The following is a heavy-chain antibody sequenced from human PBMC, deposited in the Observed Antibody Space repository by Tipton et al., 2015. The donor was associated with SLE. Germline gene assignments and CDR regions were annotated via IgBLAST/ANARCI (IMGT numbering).Heavy chain of an antibody. CDR3: TRECPLEWLPYFDY. CDR1: GYTFTGYY. J-gene: IGHJ4*02. Sequence: QLVQSGAEVKKPGASVRVSCQASGYTFTGYYMHWVRQAPGQGLEWMGRINPNSGGTNYAQEFQGRVTMTRDTSTRTAYMELTRLRSDDTAVYYCTRECPLEWLPYFDYWGQGTLVTVSS. CDR2: INPNSGGT. D-gene: IGHD3-3*01. V-gene: IGHV1-2*06.